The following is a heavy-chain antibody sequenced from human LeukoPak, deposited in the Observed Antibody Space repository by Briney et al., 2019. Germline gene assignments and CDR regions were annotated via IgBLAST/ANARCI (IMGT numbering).Heavy chain of an antibody. CDR1: GFTFTKYA. V-gene: IGHV3-23*01. J-gene: IGHJ4*02. D-gene: IGHD4-17*01. Sequence: GGSLRLSCAASGFTFTKYAMSWVRQAAGKGLEWVSAIGGSGTKTFYAESVKGRFTISRDNSNNILFLQMDSLRAEDTAMYYCAKMLNDYGDYYFDAWGQGTLVTVSS. CDR3: AKMLNDYGDYYFDA. CDR2: IGGSGTKT.